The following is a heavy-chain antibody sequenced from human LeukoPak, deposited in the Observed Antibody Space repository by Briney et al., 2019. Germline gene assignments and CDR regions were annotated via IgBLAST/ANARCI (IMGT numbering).Heavy chain of an antibody. D-gene: IGHD3-16*01. V-gene: IGHV3-9*01. CDR3: AKDHPGEGLFFDY. J-gene: IGHJ4*02. CDR2: ISWNSGSI. Sequence: QPGRSLRLSCAASGFTFDDYAMPWVRQAPGKGLEWVSGISWNSGSIGYADSVKGRFTISRDNAKNSLYLQMNSLRAEDTAVYYCAKDHPGEGLFFDYWGQGTLVTVSS. CDR1: GFTFDDYA.